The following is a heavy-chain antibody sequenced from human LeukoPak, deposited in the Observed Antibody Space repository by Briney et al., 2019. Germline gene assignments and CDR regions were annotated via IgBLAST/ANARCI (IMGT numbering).Heavy chain of an antibody. CDR1: GGSVGSSDSY. Sequence: SETLPLTCTVSGGSVGSSDSYWVWVRQPPGKGLEWVGSIYYGGTTHYSPSLKSRLTISADTSRNQFSLSLTSVTAADTAVYFCARRGLVVIPVWGQGTLVTVSS. CDR3: ARRGLVVIPV. CDR2: IYYGGTT. J-gene: IGHJ4*02. D-gene: IGHD2-21*01. V-gene: IGHV4-39*01.